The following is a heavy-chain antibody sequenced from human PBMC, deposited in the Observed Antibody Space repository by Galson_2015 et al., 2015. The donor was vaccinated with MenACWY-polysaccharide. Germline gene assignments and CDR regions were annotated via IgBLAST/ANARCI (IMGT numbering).Heavy chain of an antibody. D-gene: IGHD6-19*01. CDR3: TRSIHISGWGGDFES. CDR1: GDSVSSHSAA. J-gene: IGHJ4*02. CDR2: TYYRSRWYN. Sequence: CAISGDSVSSHSAAWNWIRQSPSRGLEWLGRTYYRSRWYNDYATSVKSRISIKADTPKNQFPLQLNSVTPEDTALYYCTRSIHISGWGGDFESWGQGTLVTVSS. V-gene: IGHV6-1*01.